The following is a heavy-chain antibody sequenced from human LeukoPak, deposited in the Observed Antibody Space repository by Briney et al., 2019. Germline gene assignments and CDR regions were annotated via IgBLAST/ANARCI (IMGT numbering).Heavy chain of an antibody. CDR2: ISAYNGNT. D-gene: IGHD3-3*01. J-gene: IGHJ5*02. CDR3: ARGRTLLRFLEWPLDP. Sequence: ASVKVSCKASGYTLTSYGISWVRQAPGQGLEWMGWISAYNGNTNYAQKFQGRVTMTRDTSISTAYMELSRLRSDDTAVYYCARGRTLLRFLEWPLDPWGQGTLVTVSS. V-gene: IGHV1-18*01. CDR1: GYTLTSYG.